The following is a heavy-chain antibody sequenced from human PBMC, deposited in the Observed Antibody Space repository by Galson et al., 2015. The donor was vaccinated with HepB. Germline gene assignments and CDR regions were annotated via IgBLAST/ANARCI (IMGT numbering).Heavy chain of an antibody. D-gene: IGHD3-10*01. CDR1: GFTFSTYA. V-gene: IGHV3-30-3*01. CDR3: ARGYGSGSMDV. J-gene: IGHJ6*02. Sequence: SLRLSCAASGFTFSTYAMHWVRQAPGKGLEWVAVISYDGSNKYYADSVKGRFTISRDNSKNTLYLQMNSLRAEDTAVYYCARGYGSGSMDVWGQGTTVTVSS. CDR2: ISYDGSNK.